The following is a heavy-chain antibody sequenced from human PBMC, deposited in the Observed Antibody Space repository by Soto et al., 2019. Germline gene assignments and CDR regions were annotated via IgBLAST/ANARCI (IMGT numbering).Heavy chain of an antibody. V-gene: IGHV3-23*01. CDR1: GFTFSSYA. J-gene: IGHJ5*02. CDR2: ISGSGGST. Sequence: GGSLRLSCAASGFTFSSYAMSWVRQAPGKGLEWVSAISGSGGSTYYADSVKGRFTISRDNSKNTLYLQMNSLRAEDTAVYYCAKDPAVVVVAATGRDWFDPWGQGTLVTVSS. CDR3: AKDPAVVVVAATGRDWFDP. D-gene: IGHD2-15*01.